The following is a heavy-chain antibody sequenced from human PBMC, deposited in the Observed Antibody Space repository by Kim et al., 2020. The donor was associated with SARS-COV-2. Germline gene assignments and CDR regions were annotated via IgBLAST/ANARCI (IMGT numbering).Heavy chain of an antibody. Sequence: LKSRSTISIDTSENQFSLNLSSVTAADTAVYYCARAANYDVLTGYFKGFDPWGQGTLVTVSS. D-gene: IGHD3-9*01. CDR3: ARAANYDVLTGYFKGFDP. V-gene: IGHV4-31*02. J-gene: IGHJ5*02.